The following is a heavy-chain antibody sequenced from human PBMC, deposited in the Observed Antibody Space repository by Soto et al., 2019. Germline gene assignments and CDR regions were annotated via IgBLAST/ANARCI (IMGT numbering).Heavy chain of an antibody. CDR1: GFTFSDYY. J-gene: IGHJ4*02. CDR2: ISSSGSTI. CDR3: AREPRGYETGTTGYFDY. D-gene: IGHD1-7*01. Sequence: LRLSGAASGFTFSDYYMSWIRHAPGNGLEWVSYISSSGSTIYYADSVKGRFTISRDNAKNSLYLQMNSLRAEDTAVYYCAREPRGYETGTTGYFDYWGQGTLVTVSS. V-gene: IGHV3-11*01.